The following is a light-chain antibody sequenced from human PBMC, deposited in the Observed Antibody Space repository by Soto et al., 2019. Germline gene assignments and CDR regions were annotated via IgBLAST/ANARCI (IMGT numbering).Light chain of an antibody. V-gene: IGKV3-15*01. Sequence: DIVLTQSPATLSLSPGDRATLSCRASQTVGSKVAWYQQKPGQAPRLLIYGASTRATAIPGRFRGSGSGTEFTLTISSLQSEDFAVYYCQQYDGWPQTFGQGTKVDIK. CDR2: GAS. CDR1: QTVGSK. J-gene: IGKJ1*01. CDR3: QQYDGWPQT.